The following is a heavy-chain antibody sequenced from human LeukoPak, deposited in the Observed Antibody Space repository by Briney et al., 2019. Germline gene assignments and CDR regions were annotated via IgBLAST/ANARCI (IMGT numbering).Heavy chain of an antibody. V-gene: IGHV1-46*01. D-gene: IGHD2-2*01. CDR3: AKDSSITNYYYGMDV. CDR1: GYTFTSYN. Sequence: GASVKVSCKASGYTFTSYNVHWVRQAPGQGLEWMGTLNPSDGSIAYAQKFQGRVTMTRDTSTSTVNMELNSLRAEDTVVYYCAKDSSITNYYYGMDVWGQGTTVTVSS. CDR2: LNPSDGSI. J-gene: IGHJ6*02.